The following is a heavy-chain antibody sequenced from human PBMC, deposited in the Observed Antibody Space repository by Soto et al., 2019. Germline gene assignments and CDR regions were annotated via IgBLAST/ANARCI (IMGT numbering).Heavy chain of an antibody. V-gene: IGHV5-51*01. CDR3: ARHSKQQLALEEPIDY. Sequence: GESLKISCKGSGYRFTNYWIGWVRQMPGKGLEWMGIIYPGDSDTRYSPSFQGQVTISADKSINTAYLQWSSLKASDTAMYYCARHSKQQLALEEPIDYWGQGTLVTVSS. CDR1: GYRFTNYW. J-gene: IGHJ4*02. D-gene: IGHD6-13*01. CDR2: IYPGDSDT.